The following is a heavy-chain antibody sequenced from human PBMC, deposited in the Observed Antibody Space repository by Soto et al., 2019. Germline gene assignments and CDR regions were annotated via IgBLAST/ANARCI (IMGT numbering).Heavy chain of an antibody. Sequence: EVRLAQSGGGLVQPGGSLRLSCSGSGLPFSSYRMSWVRQAPGKGLEWVANINQDGSEIDYVESVRGCFTVSRDNAENSVHLQMNGLGAEDTAVYYCARGYYDLWDVYNGFDMWGQGTTVSVSS. CDR2: INQDGSEI. V-gene: IGHV3-7*05. J-gene: IGHJ3*02. CDR3: ARGYYDLWDVYNGFDM. CDR1: GLPFSSYR. D-gene: IGHD3-3*01.